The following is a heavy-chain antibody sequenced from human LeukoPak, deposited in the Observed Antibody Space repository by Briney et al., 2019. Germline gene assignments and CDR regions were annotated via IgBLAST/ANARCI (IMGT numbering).Heavy chain of an antibody. CDR2: ISGSGGST. CDR1: GFTFSSYA. V-gene: IGHV3-23*01. J-gene: IGHJ4*02. D-gene: IGHD6-13*01. CDR3: AKDPSSSWYSDY. Sequence: GGSLRLSCAASGFTFSSYAMSWVRQAPGKGLEWVSAISGSGGSTYYAGSVKGRFTISRDNSKNTLYLQMNSLRAEDTAVYYCAKDPSSSWYSDYWGQGTLVTVSS.